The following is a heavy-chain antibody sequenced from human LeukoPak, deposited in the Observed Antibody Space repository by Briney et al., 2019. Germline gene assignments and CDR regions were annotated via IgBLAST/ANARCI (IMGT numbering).Heavy chain of an antibody. J-gene: IGHJ4*02. CDR3: ARDGSGSHLFDY. CDR2: VSYSGST. D-gene: IGHD3-10*01. CDR1: GGSVSSGGYL. V-gene: IGHV4-61*08. Sequence: SETLSLTCTVSGGSVSSGGYLWSWIRQPPGKGLEWIGYVSYSGSTNYNPSLKSRVSISVDESKNQFSLKLSSVTAADTGVYYCARDGSGSHLFDYWGQGTLVTVSS.